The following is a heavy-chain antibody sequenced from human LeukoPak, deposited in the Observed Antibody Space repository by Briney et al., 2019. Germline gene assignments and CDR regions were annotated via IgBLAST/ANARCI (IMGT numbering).Heavy chain of an antibody. Sequence: PSETLSLTCTVSGGSMSSYYWSWIRQPPGKGLEWIGYIYYSGSTKYNPSLKSRVTISVDTSKNQFSLKLSSVTAADTAVYYCARGARAGYNLDPFDYWGQGTLVTVSS. CDR1: GGSMSSYY. CDR3: ARGARAGYNLDPFDY. V-gene: IGHV4-59*08. J-gene: IGHJ4*02. CDR2: IYYSGST. D-gene: IGHD5-24*01.